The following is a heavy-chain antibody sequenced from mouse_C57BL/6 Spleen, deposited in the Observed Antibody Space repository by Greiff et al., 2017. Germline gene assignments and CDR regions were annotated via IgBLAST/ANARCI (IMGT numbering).Heavy chain of an antibody. J-gene: IGHJ4*01. CDR2: ISYDGSN. CDR3: ASNYVDYYAMDY. Sequence: EVKLVESGPGLVKPSQSLSLTCSVTGYSITSGYYWNWIRQFPGNKLEWMGYISYDGSNNYNPSLKNRISITRDTSKNQFFLKLNSVTTEDTATXYCASNYVDYYAMDYWGQGTSVTVSS. CDR1: GYSITSGYY. V-gene: IGHV3-6*01. D-gene: IGHD2-1*01.